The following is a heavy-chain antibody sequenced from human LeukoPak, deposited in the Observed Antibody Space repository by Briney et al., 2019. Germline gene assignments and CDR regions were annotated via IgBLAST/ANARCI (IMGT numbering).Heavy chain of an antibody. V-gene: IGHV1-18*04. J-gene: IGHJ4*02. D-gene: IGHD6-19*01. CDR2: VSCFNGDT. Sequence: GASVKVSCKASGYTFNHHGISWVRQPPAQGLEWMGWVSCFNGDTHYAQKFQGRVTMTRDTSTTTAYMELRSLRSDDTALYYCARDPTNTSGRYAYHDYWGQGTLVTVSS. CDR1: GYTFNHHG. CDR3: ARDPTNTSGRYAYHDY.